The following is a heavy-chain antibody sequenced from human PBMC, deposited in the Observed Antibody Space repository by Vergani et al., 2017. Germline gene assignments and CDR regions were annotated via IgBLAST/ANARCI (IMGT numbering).Heavy chain of an antibody. CDR1: GFTFSSSG. CDR3: AKDARWVRASAFLDDYFDY. Sequence: QVQLVESGGGVVQPGRSLRLSCAASGFTFSSSGMHWVRQAPGKGLEWGVVISYDGSNKDYADSVKGRFTISRDNSKNTLYLQMNSLRAEDTAVYYCAKDARWVRASAFLDDYFDYWGQGTLVTVSS. CDR2: ISYDGSNK. J-gene: IGHJ4*02. V-gene: IGHV3-30*18. D-gene: IGHD5-12*01.